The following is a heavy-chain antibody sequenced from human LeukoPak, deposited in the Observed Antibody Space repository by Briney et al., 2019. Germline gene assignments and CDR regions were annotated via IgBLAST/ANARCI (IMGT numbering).Heavy chain of an antibody. CDR3: ASPREMATIYDAFDI. V-gene: IGHV4-39*01. CDR1: GGSISSSRYY. CDR2: IYYNGDT. J-gene: IGHJ3*02. D-gene: IGHD5-24*01. Sequence: SETLSLTCTVSGGSISSSRYYWGWIRQPPGKGLEWIATIYYNGDTYYNPSLKSRVPISVDTSRNQFSLKLSSVTAADTAVYYCASPREMATIYDAFDIWGQGTMVTVSS.